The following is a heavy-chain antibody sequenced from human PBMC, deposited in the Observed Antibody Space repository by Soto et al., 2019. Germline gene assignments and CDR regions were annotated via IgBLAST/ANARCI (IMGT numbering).Heavy chain of an antibody. D-gene: IGHD3-10*01. Sequence: QVQLVQSGAEVKKPGSSVKVSCKASGGTFSSYTISWVRQAPGQGLEWMGRIIPILGIANYAQKFQGRVTITADKSTSTAYMELSSLRSEDTAVYYCARDQSMVLKHYYVDVWGKGTTVTVSS. CDR1: GGTFSSYT. V-gene: IGHV1-69*08. J-gene: IGHJ6*03. CDR2: IIPILGIA. CDR3: ARDQSMVLKHYYVDV.